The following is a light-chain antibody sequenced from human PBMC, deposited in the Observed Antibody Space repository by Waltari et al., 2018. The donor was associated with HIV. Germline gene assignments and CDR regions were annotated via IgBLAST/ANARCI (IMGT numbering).Light chain of an antibody. CDR2: GAS. J-gene: IGKJ1*01. CDR3: HQHNYSPRS. CDR1: DSIGNN. Sequence: VMTQSPATLSVPSGGRDTISCRTSDSIGNNFSWYKQRPGQAPRVLIYGASTSAPGIPVRITGRGSGTEYTLTIDSLQPEDTAVYYCHQHNYSPRSFGQGTRVDLK. V-gene: IGKV3-15*01.